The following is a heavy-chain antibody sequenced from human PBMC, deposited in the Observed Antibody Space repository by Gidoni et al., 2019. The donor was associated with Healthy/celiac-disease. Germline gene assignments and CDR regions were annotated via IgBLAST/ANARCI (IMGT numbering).Heavy chain of an antibody. CDR2: IRSKAYGGTT. CDR1: GFTFGDYA. J-gene: IGHJ4*02. Sequence: EVQLVESGGGLVQPGRSLRLSCTASGFTFGDYAMSWFRKAPGKGLEWVGFIRSKAYGGTTEYAASVKGRFTISRDDSKSIAYLQMNSLKTEDTAVYYCTRAEYYYDSSGYYYVDPYFDYWGQGTLVTVSS. D-gene: IGHD3-22*01. V-gene: IGHV3-49*03. CDR3: TRAEYYYDSSGYYYVDPYFDY.